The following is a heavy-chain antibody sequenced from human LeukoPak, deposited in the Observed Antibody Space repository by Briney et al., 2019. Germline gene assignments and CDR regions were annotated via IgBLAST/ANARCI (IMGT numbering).Heavy chain of an antibody. Sequence: PSETLSLTCAVSGGSISSGGYSWSWIRQPPGKGLEWIGYIYYGGSTNYNPSLKSRVTISVDTSKNQFSLKLSSVTAADTAVYYCARRLDYGGNWFDYWGQGTLVTVSS. V-gene: IGHV4-61*08. CDR2: IYYGGST. CDR3: ARRLDYGGNWFDY. D-gene: IGHD4-17*01. J-gene: IGHJ4*02. CDR1: GGSISSGGYS.